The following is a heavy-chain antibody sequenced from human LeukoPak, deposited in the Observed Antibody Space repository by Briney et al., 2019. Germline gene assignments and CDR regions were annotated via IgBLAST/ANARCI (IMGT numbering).Heavy chain of an antibody. J-gene: IGHJ4*02. Sequence: GGSLRLSCAASGFTFSSYEMNWVRQAPGKGLEWVSYISSSGSTIYYADSVKGRFTISRDNAKNSLYLQMNSLRAEDTAVYYCAKVGYCSSTSCYLYFDYWGQGTLVTVSS. V-gene: IGHV3-48*03. CDR1: GFTFSSYE. CDR3: AKVGYCSSTSCYLYFDY. CDR2: ISSSGSTI. D-gene: IGHD2-2*01.